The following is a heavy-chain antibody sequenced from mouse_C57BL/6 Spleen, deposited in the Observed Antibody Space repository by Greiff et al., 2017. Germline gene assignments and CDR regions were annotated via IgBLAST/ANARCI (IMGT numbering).Heavy chain of an antibody. CDR2: ISTGGGST. CDR1: GFTFSDYY. Sequence: EVLLVESGGGLVQPGGSLKLSCAASGFTFSDYYMYWVRQTPEQRLEWVAYISTGGGSTYYPDTVKGRFTISRDNAKNTLYLQMSRLKAEDTAMYYCARGEFDYWGQGTTLTVSS. CDR3: ARGEFDY. J-gene: IGHJ2*01. V-gene: IGHV5-12*01.